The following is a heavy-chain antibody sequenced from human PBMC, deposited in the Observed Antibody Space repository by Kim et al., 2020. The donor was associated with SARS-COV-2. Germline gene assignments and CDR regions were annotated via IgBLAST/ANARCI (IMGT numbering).Heavy chain of an antibody. Sequence: GGSLRLSCAASGFTFSSYAMHWVRQAPGKGLEWLAVISYDGSNKYYVDSVKGRFTISRDNSKNTLYLQMNSLRAEDTAVYYCARQYGSGSSYYYYGMDVWGQGTTVTVSS. V-gene: IGHV3-30*04. CDR2: ISYDGSNK. J-gene: IGHJ6*02. CDR1: GFTFSSYA. D-gene: IGHD3-10*01. CDR3: ARQYGSGSSYYYYGMDV.